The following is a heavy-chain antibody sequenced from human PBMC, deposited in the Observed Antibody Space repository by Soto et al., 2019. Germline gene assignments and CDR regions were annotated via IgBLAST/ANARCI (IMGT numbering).Heavy chain of an antibody. CDR1: GGSFSVYY. J-gene: IGHJ4*02. CDR2: INHSGST. D-gene: IGHD2-15*01. Sequence: SETLSLTCAVYGGSFSVYYWSWIRQPPGKGLEWIGEINHSGSTNYNPSLKSRVTISVDTSKNQFSLKLSSVTAADTAVYYCARDCSGGSCYAPGFDYWGQGTLVTVSS. V-gene: IGHV4-34*01. CDR3: ARDCSGGSCYAPGFDY.